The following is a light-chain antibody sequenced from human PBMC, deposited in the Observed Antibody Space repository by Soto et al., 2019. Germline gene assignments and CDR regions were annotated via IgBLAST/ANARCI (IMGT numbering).Light chain of an antibody. Sequence: QSVLTQPPSASGTPGQRVTISCSGSSSNIAINTVKWYQQLPGTAPKLLIFSNNQRPSGVPDRFSGSKSGTSASLAISGLQSEDEADYYCAVWDDSLNGWVFGGGTKVTVL. CDR2: SNN. CDR1: SSNIAINT. V-gene: IGLV1-44*01. CDR3: AVWDDSLNGWV. J-gene: IGLJ3*02.